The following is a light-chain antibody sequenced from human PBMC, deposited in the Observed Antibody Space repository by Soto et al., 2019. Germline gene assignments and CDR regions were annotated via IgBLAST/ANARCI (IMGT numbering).Light chain of an antibody. Sequence: EIGLTQSPATLSLSPGERATLSCRARQSVSNYLAWYQQKRGQAPRLLIYDASNRATGIPGRFSGSGSGTDFTLTISSLEPEDFAVYYCQQRSNWPPVYTFGQGTKLEIK. CDR2: DAS. J-gene: IGKJ2*01. V-gene: IGKV3-11*01. CDR3: QQRSNWPPVYT. CDR1: QSVSNY.